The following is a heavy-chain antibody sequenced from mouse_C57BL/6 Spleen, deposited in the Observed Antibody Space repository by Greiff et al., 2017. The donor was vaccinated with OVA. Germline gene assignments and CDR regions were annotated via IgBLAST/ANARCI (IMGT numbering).Heavy chain of an antibody. J-gene: IGHJ3*01. Sequence: QVQLQQPGTELVKPGASVKLSCKASGYTFTSSWMHWVKQRPGQGLEWIGNINPSNGGTNYNEKFKSKATLTVDKSSSTAYMQLSSLTSEDSAVYYCARFGWDLAWVAYWGQGTLVTVSA. CDR2: INPSNGGT. CDR3: ARFGWDLAWVAY. V-gene: IGHV1-53*01. CDR1: GYTFTSSW. D-gene: IGHD4-1*01.